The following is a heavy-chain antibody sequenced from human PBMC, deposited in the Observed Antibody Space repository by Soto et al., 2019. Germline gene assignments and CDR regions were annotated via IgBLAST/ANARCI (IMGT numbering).Heavy chain of an antibody. Sequence: SETLSLTCTVSGGSISSYYWSWIRQPPGKGLEWIGYIYYSGSTNYNPSLKSRVTISVDTSKNQFSLKLSSVTAADTAVYYCARYKVSQLLSNWFDPWGQGTLVTVSS. CDR1: GGSISSYY. V-gene: IGHV4-59*08. CDR3: ARYKVSQLLSNWFDP. CDR2: IYYSGST. D-gene: IGHD2-2*01. J-gene: IGHJ5*02.